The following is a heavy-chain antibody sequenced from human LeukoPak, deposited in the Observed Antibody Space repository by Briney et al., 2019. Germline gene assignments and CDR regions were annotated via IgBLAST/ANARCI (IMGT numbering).Heavy chain of an antibody. CDR1: GFTFSSYW. CDR2: INSDGSST. J-gene: IGHJ4*02. Sequence: GGSLRLSCAASGFTFSSYWMHWVRQAPGKGLVWVSRINSDGSSTSYADSVKGRFTISRDNAKNSLYLQMNSLRAEDTAVYYCARDGGVAALPDYWGQGTLVTVSS. CDR3: ARDGGVAALPDY. V-gene: IGHV3-74*01. D-gene: IGHD3-16*01.